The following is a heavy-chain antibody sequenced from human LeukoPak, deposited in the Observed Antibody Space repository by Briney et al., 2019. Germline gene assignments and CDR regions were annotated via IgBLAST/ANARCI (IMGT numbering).Heavy chain of an antibody. D-gene: IGHD2-2*01. CDR3: ASSRGYCSSTSCPFDY. V-gene: IGHV1-8*01. CDR2: MNPNSGIT. CDR1: GYTFTSYD. Sequence: ASVKASCKASGYTFTSYDINWVRQATGQGLEWMGWMNPNSGITGYAQKFQGRVTMTRNTSISTAYMELSSLRSEDTAVYYCASSRGYCSSTSCPFDYWGQGTLVTVSS. J-gene: IGHJ4*02.